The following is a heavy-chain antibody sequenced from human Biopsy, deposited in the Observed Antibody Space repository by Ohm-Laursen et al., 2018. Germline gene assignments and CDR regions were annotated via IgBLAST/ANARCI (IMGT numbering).Heavy chain of an antibody. V-gene: IGHV4-39*01. J-gene: IGHJ5*02. CDR2: IYNSETT. CDR1: GASVKTSGYF. Sequence: GTLSLTCSVSGASVKTSGYFWAWIRQRPGKGLEWIGSIYNSETTFYNPSLKSRVAISVDTSTNQFSLKVSSVTAADTALYYCARHPTGFWFDPWGHGTLVTVSS. CDR3: ARHPTGFWFDP.